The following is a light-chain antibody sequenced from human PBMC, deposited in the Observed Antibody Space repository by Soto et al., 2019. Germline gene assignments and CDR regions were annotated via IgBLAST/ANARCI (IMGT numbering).Light chain of an antibody. CDR3: QQFNSYPLT. CDR1: QGISSA. Sequence: ATQLTQSPSSLSASVGDRVTSTCRAIQGISSALAWYQQKPGKAPKLLIYDASSLESGVPSRFRGSGSGTDFTLTISSLQPEDFATYYCQQFNSYPLTFGGGTKVEIK. J-gene: IGKJ4*01. CDR2: DAS. V-gene: IGKV1-13*02.